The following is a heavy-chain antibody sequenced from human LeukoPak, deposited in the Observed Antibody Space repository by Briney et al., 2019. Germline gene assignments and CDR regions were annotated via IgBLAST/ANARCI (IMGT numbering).Heavy chain of an antibody. V-gene: IGHV3-53*01. CDR1: GFTFSNAW. CDR2: IYSGGGT. Sequence: GGSLRLSCAASGFTFSNAWMSWVRQAPGKGLEWVSVIYSGGGTYYADSVKGRFTISRDNSKNTLYLQMNSLRAEDTAVYYCARRAGDYSHPYDYWGQGILVTVSS. D-gene: IGHD3-22*01. J-gene: IGHJ4*02. CDR3: ARRAGDYSHPYDY.